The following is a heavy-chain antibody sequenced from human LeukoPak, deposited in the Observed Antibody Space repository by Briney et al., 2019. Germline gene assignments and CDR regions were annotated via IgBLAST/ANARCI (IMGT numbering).Heavy chain of an antibody. D-gene: IGHD5-12*01. CDR2: IYYSGST. CDR3: ARDSERGAEWLRLTPGYYYYMDV. J-gene: IGHJ6*03. V-gene: IGHV4-59*01. CDR1: GGSISSYY. Sequence: SETLSLTCTVSGGSISSYYWSWIRQPPGKGLEWIGYIYYSGSTNYNPSLKSRVTISVDTSKNQFSLKLSSVTAADTAVYYCARDSERGAEWLRLTPGYYYYMDVWGKGTTVTISS.